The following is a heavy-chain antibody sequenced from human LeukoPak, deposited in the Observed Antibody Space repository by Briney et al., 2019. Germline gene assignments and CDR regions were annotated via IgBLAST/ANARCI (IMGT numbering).Heavy chain of an antibody. Sequence: GASVKVSCKASGYTFTGYYMHWVRQAPGQGLEWMGWINPNSGGTNYAQKFQGRVTMTTDTSTSTAYMELRSLRFDDTAVYYCARVRLRWLQSGGDTFDIWGQGTMVTVSS. V-gene: IGHV1-2*02. J-gene: IGHJ3*02. D-gene: IGHD5-24*01. CDR3: ARVRLRWLQSGGDTFDI. CDR2: INPNSGGT. CDR1: GYTFTGYY.